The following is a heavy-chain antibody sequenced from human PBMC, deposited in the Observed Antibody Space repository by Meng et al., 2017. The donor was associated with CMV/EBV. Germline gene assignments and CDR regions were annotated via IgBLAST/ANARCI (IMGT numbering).Heavy chain of an antibody. CDR2: ISSSGSTI. CDR1: GFTFSDYY. CDR3: ARDAGTFLAYRGYFDY. D-gene: IGHD3-3*02. J-gene: IGHJ4*02. V-gene: IGHV3-11*01. Sequence: GESLKISCAASGFTFSDYYMSWIRQAPGKGLEWVSYISSSGSTIYYADSVKGRFTISRDNAKNSLYLQMNSLRSEDTAVYYCARDAGTFLAYRGYFDYWGQGTLVTVSS.